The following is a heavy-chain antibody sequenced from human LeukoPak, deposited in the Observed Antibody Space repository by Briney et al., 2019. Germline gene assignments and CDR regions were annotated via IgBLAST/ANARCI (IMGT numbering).Heavy chain of an antibody. Sequence: PGGSLRLSCAASGFTFSSYAMSWVRQAPGKGLEWVSAISVSGGSTYYADSVKGRFTISRDNSKNTLYLQMNSLRAEDTAVYYCAKGDGAYCGGDCYTDYWGQGTLVTVSS. J-gene: IGHJ4*02. CDR2: ISVSGGST. CDR1: GFTFSSYA. CDR3: AKGDGAYCGGDCYTDY. D-gene: IGHD2-21*02. V-gene: IGHV3-23*01.